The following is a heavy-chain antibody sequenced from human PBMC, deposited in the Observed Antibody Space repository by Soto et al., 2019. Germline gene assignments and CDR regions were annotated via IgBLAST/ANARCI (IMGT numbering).Heavy chain of an antibody. CDR3: ARVYCSGGSCYGIDY. Sequence: ASVKVSCKASGYTFTSYAMHWVRQAPGQRLEWMGWINAGNGNTKYSQKFQGRVTMTRDTSTSTVYMELSSLRSEDTALYYCARVYCSGGSCYGIDYWGQGTLVTVS. CDR2: INAGNGNT. V-gene: IGHV1-3*01. CDR1: GYTFTSYA. J-gene: IGHJ4*02. D-gene: IGHD2-15*01.